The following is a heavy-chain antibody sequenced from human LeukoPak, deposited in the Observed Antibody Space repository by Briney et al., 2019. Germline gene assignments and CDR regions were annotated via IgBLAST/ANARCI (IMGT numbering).Heavy chain of an antibody. CDR1: GFTFSGYP. D-gene: IGHD2-15*01. CDR3: TRGDSLDY. Sequence: GGSLRLSCAASGFTFSGYPMNWARQAPGKGLEWVSAISGGGGSTYYADSVKGRFSISRDNSKNTLFLQMNSLRVEDTALYYCTRGDSLDYWGQGTLVTVSS. V-gene: IGHV3-23*01. J-gene: IGHJ4*02. CDR2: ISGGGGST.